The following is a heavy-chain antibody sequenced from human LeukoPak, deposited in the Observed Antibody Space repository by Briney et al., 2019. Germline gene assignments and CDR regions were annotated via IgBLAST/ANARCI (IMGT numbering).Heavy chain of an antibody. D-gene: IGHD5-12*01. Sequence: SETLSLTCTVSGGSISSYYWGWIRQPAGKGLEWIGRIYTSGSTNYNPSLKSRVTMSVDTSKNQFSLKLSSVTAADTAVYYCAREGFYALVATYYNWFDPWGQGTLVTVSS. J-gene: IGHJ5*02. CDR1: GGSISSYY. CDR2: IYTSGST. CDR3: AREGFYALVATYYNWFDP. V-gene: IGHV4-4*07.